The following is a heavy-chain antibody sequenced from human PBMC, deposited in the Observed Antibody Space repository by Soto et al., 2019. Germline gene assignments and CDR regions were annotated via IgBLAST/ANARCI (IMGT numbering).Heavy chain of an antibody. CDR2: VYSGGAT. CDR1: GFSVSRNY. Sequence: QLVETGGCLIQPGTSLTLSCAASGFSVSRNYMTWVRQAPGKGLEWVSFVYSGGATFYADSVKGRFILSRDDSQNTMYLQMNNMRAEDAAVYYCARVPGRLWGRGTLVNVAS. J-gene: IGHJ4*02. CDR3: ARVPGRL. D-gene: IGHD3-10*01. V-gene: IGHV3-53*02.